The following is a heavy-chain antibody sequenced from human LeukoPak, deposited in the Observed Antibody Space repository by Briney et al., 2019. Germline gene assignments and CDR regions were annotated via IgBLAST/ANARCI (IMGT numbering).Heavy chain of an antibody. D-gene: IGHD2-2*01. CDR1: GYTLTELS. Sequence: ASVKVSCKVSGYTLTELSMHWVRQAPGKGLEWTGGFDPEDGETIYAQKFQGRVTMTEDTSTDTAYMELSSLRSEDTAVYYCATDIHCSSTSCKGYWGQGTLVTVSS. J-gene: IGHJ4*02. CDR3: ATDIHCSSTSCKGY. V-gene: IGHV1-24*01. CDR2: FDPEDGET.